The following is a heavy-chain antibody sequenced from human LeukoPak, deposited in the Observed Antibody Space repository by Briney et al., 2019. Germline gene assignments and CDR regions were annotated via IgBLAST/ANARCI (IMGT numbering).Heavy chain of an antibody. Sequence: SETLSLTCAVYGGSFNGYYWSWIRQPPGKGLEWIGEINHSGSTNYSPSLKSRVTLSVDTSKNQFSLKLSSVTAADTAVYYCARDEYSGSYSNWFDPWGQGTLVTVSS. V-gene: IGHV4-34*01. CDR2: INHSGST. CDR3: ARDEYSGSYSNWFDP. J-gene: IGHJ5*02. D-gene: IGHD1-26*01. CDR1: GGSFNGYY.